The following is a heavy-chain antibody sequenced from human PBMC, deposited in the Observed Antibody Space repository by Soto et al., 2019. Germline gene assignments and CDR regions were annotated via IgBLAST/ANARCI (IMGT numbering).Heavy chain of an antibody. J-gene: IGHJ2*01. D-gene: IGHD3-22*01. Sequence: QVQLQESGPGLVKPSDTLSLTCAVSGYSISSSNWWGWIRQPPGKGLEWIGYIYYSGSTYYNPSLKSRVTMSVDTSKNQFSLKLSSVTAVDTAVYYCARNYYDSSGRSQGGWYFDLWGRGTLVTVSS. CDR3: ARNYYDSSGRSQGGWYFDL. CDR2: IYYSGST. V-gene: IGHV4-28*01. CDR1: GYSISSSNW.